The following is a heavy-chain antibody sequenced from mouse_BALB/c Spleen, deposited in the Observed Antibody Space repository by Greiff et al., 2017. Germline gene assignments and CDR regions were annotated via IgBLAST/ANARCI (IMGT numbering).Heavy chain of an antibody. CDR1: GYTFTSYW. D-gene: IGHD2-1*01. V-gene: IGHV1-69*02. J-gene: IGHJ2*01. CDR2: IYPSDSYT. Sequence: QVQLPQPGAELVRPGASVKLFCKASGYTFTSYWINWVKQRPGQGLEWIGNIYPSDSYTNYNQKFKDKATLTVDKSSSTAYMQLSSPTSEDSAVYYCSRNCCFDYWGQGTTLTVSS. CDR3: SRNCCFDY.